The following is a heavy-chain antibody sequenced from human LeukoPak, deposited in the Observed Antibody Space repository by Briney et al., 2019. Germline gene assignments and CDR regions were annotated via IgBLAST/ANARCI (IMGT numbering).Heavy chain of an antibody. CDR1: GFTFSDAW. J-gene: IGHJ4*02. CDR2: IKSKVDRETT. CDR3: TTEAPWYSSGRGWSDY. V-gene: IGHV3-15*01. Sequence: PGGPLRLSCAASGFTFSDAWMSWVRQAPGKGLEWVGHIKSKVDRETTDYAAPVKGRFTISRDDSKNTLYLQMNSLKTEDTAVYYCTTEAPWYSSGRGWSDYWGQGTLVTVSS. D-gene: IGHD6-19*01.